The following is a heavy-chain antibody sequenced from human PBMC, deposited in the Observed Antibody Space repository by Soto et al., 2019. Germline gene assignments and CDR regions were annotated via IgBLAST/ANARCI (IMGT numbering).Heavy chain of an antibody. V-gene: IGHV3-23*01. J-gene: IGHJ4*02. Sequence: PGGSLRLCCAASGFTCNTDAMSWVRQAPGKGLEWVSAISDSGGRTYYADSVKGRFNISRDNSKNTLHLQMNSLRAEDTAVYFCAKELVNSGWTQLAYRGQGT. D-gene: IGHD6-25*01. CDR3: AKELVNSGWTQLAY. CDR2: ISDSGGRT. CDR1: GFTCNTDA.